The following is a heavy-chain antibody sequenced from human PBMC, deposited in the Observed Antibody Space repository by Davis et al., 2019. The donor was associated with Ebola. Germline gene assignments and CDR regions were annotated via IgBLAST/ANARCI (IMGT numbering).Heavy chain of an antibody. D-gene: IGHD6-13*01. Sequence: ASVKVSCKASGEKGTSYDMHWVRQAPGQRLEWMGWINAGNGNTKYSQKFQGRVTITRDTSASTAYMELSSLRSEDTAVYYCARRIAAAYGGYYYSGMDVWGNFTTVPVSS. V-gene: IGHV1-3*01. CDR2: INAGNGNT. CDR3: ARRIAAAYGGYYYSGMDV. J-gene: IGHJ6*04. CDR1: GEKGTSYD.